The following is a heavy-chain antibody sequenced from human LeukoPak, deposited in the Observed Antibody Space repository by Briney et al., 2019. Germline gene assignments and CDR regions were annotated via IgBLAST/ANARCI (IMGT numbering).Heavy chain of an antibody. CDR3: AKRGGMYPAHYFDY. V-gene: IGHV3-23*01. D-gene: IGHD6-13*01. CDR2: ISGSGGST. Sequence: PGGSLRLSCAASGITFSSYAMSWVRQAPGKGLEWVSAISGSGGSTYYADSVKGRFTISRDNSKNTLYLQMNSLGAEDTAVYYCAKRGGMYPAHYFDYWGQGTLVTVSS. CDR1: GITFSSYA. J-gene: IGHJ4*02.